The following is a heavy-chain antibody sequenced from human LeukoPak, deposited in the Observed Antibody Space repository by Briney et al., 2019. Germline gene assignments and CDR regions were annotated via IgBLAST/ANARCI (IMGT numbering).Heavy chain of an antibody. CDR3: ARDLHGELFFNWFDP. D-gene: IGHD3-10*01. Sequence: SETLSLTCTVSGGSISSSSYYWGWIRQPPGKGLEWIGSIYYSGSTYYNPSLKSRVTISVDTSKNQFSLKLSSVTAADTAVYYCARDLHGELFFNWFDPWGQGTLVTVSS. CDR2: IYYSGST. J-gene: IGHJ5*02. V-gene: IGHV4-39*07. CDR1: GGSISSSSYY.